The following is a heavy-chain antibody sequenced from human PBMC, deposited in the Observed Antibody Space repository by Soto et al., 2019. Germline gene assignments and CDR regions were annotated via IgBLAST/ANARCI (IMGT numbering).Heavy chain of an antibody. J-gene: IGHJ6*02. CDR2: INPNSGGT. CDR3: ARDRSKVAATLRYYYYGMDV. D-gene: IGHD2-15*01. Sequence: VASVEVSCKXSGYTFTGYYMHWVRQAPGQGLEWMGWINPNSGGTNYAQKFQGRVTMTRDTSISTAYMELSRLRSDDTAVYYCARDRSKVAATLRYYYYGMDVWGQGTTVTVSS. CDR1: GYTFTGYY. V-gene: IGHV1-2*02.